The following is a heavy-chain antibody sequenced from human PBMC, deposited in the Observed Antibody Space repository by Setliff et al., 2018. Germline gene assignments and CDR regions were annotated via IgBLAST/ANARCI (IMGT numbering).Heavy chain of an antibody. CDR2: MNPNSGNT. CDR1: GYTLTNYD. CDR3: ARGLRQNRSNSDVFDI. D-gene: IGHD4-4*01. Sequence: GASVKVSCQASGYTLTNYDINWLRQAAGQGLEWMGWMNPNSGNTGYAQKFQGRVTMTRNTSISTVYMELSSLRYEDMAVYYCARGLRQNRSNSDVFDIWGQGTVVTVSS. V-gene: IGHV1-8*02. J-gene: IGHJ3*02.